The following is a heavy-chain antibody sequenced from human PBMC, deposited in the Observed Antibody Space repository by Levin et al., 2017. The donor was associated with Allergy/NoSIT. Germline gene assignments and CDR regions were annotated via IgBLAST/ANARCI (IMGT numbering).Heavy chain of an antibody. CDR1: GFTFSSYW. CDR2: IKQDGSEK. D-gene: IGHD6-19*01. J-gene: IGHJ6*03. CDR3: ARLYSSGWYFPAYYYYYYMDV. V-gene: IGHV3-7*04. Sequence: GGSLRLSCAASGFTFSSYWMSWVRQAPGKGLEWVANIKQDGSEKYYVDSVKGRFTISRDNAKNSLYLQMNSLRAEDTAVYYCARLYSSGWYFPAYYYYYYMDVWGKGTTVTVSS.